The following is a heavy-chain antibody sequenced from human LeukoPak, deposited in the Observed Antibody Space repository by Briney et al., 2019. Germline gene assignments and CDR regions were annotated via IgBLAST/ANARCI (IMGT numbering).Heavy chain of an antibody. V-gene: IGHV4-61*02. CDR3: ARGPYSYDSSGCFDY. Sequence: SQTLSLTCTVSGGSISSGSYYWSWIRQPAGTGLEWLGRISTSGSTNYNPSLKSRVTISVDTSKNQFSLRLNSVTATDTAMYYCARGPYSYDSSGCFDYWGQGALVTVSS. CDR2: ISTSGST. J-gene: IGHJ4*02. CDR1: GGSISSGSYY. D-gene: IGHD3-22*01.